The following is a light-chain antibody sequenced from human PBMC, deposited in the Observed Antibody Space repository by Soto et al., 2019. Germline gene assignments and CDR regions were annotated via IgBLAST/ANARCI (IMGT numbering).Light chain of an antibody. Sequence: DIQMTQSPSSLPASVGDRVTITCRASQGISNYLAWYQQKPGKVPKLLIYAASTLQSGVPSRFSGSGPGTDFTLTISSLQPEDVATYYYQKYNSAPWTFGQGTKVDIK. CDR3: QKYNSAPWT. V-gene: IGKV1-27*01. CDR2: AAS. J-gene: IGKJ1*01. CDR1: QGISNY.